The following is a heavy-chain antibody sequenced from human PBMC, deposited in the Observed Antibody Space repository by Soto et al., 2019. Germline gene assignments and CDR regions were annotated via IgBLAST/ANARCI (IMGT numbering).Heavy chain of an antibody. J-gene: IGHJ6*02. V-gene: IGHV4-30-4*01. CDR1: GGSISSDHYH. CDR3: VREDDGGDRDYYGLDV. D-gene: IGHD4-17*01. CDR2: IHYSGSV. Sequence: QVQLQESGPGLVRPSQTLSLTCTVSGGSISSDHYHWTWIRQTPGKGLEWIGYIHYSGSVYYNPSRQSRVTMSVDTSKNLFSLKLSSVTAADPAVYFCVREDDGGDRDYYGLDVWGQGTTVTVSS.